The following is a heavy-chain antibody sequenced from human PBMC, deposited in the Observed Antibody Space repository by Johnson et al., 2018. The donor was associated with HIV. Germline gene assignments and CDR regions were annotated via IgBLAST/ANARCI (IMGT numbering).Heavy chain of an antibody. CDR3: ASQYCGGDCYAFDI. D-gene: IGHD2-21*01. Sequence: QVQLVESGGGLVQPGGSLRLSCAASGFTFSDYYMSWIRQAPGKGLEWVSYISSSGSTIYYADSVKGRFTISRDNAKNSLYMQMNSLRAEDTSVYYCASQYCGGDCYAFDIWGQGTMVTVSS. CDR2: ISSSGSTI. J-gene: IGHJ3*02. CDR1: GFTFSDYY. V-gene: IGHV3-11*04.